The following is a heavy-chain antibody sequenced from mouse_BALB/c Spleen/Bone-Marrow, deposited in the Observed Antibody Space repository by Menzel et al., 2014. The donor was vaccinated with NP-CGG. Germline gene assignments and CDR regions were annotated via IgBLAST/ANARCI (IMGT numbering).Heavy chain of an antibody. J-gene: IGHJ4*01. CDR3: ARSLITTVVANYAMDY. V-gene: IGHV1S56*01. Sequence: QVQLQQSGPELVKPGASVRISCKASGYTFTNYYIHWVKQRPGQGLEWIGRIYPGNVNTKYNEKFKGKATLTADKSSSTAYMQLSSLTSEDSAVYFCARSLITTVVANYAMDYWGQGTSVTVSS. CDR1: GYTFTNYY. CDR2: IYPGNVNT. D-gene: IGHD1-1*01.